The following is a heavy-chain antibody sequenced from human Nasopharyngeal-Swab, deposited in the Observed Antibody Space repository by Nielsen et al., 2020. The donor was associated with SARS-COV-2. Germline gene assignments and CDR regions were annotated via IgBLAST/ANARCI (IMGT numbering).Heavy chain of an antibody. CDR3: ARGKDGVYYYYGMDV. CDR1: GFNFHTYA. D-gene: IGHD4-17*01. V-gene: IGHV3-30*04. Sequence: GESLKISCVASGFNFHTYALHLVRQAPGKGLEWVSIISYDGSNQFYAASVKGRFTVSRDNSKNTLYLQMSSLTREDTTIYYCARGKDGVYYYYGMDVWGQGTTVTVSS. J-gene: IGHJ6*02. CDR2: ISYDGSNQ.